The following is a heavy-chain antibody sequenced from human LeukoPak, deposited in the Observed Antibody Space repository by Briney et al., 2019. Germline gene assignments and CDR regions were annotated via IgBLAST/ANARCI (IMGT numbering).Heavy chain of an antibody. J-gene: IGHJ4*02. Sequence: PGGSLRLSCAASGFTFSWYWMSWVRQAPGKGLEWVANIKQDGSEKYYVDSVKGRSTISRDNAKNSLYLQMNSLRAEDTAVYYCARDASSSSPDFDYWGQGTLVTVSS. CDR3: ARDASSSSPDFDY. CDR1: GFTFSWYW. V-gene: IGHV3-7*01. D-gene: IGHD6-6*01. CDR2: IKQDGSEK.